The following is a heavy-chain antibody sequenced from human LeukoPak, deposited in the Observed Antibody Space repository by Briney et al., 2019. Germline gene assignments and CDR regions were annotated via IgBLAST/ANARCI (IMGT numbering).Heavy chain of an antibody. V-gene: IGHV4-59*01. CDR3: ARGVMVGVTQVDY. CDR1: GGSISSYY. J-gene: IGHJ4*02. Sequence: SETPSLTCTVSGGSISSYYWSWIRQPPGKGLEWIGYIYYSGSTNYNPSLKSRVTISVDTSKNQFSLKLSSVTAADTAVYYCARGVMVGVTQVDYWGQGTLVTVSS. CDR2: IYYSGST. D-gene: IGHD1-26*01.